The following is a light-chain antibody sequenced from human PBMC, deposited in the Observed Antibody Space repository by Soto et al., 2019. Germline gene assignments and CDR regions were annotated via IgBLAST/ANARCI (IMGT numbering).Light chain of an antibody. CDR2: DIS. J-gene: IGLJ1*01. CDR3: CSYAGSLPYV. V-gene: IGLV2-11*01. Sequence: QSALTQPRSVSGSPGQSVSISCTGTSSDVGGFDYVSWYRQHPGKAPKLMIYDISKRPSGVPDRFSGSKSGNTASLTISGLQAEDEADYYCCSYAGSLPYVFGTGTKVTVL. CDR1: SSDVGGFDY.